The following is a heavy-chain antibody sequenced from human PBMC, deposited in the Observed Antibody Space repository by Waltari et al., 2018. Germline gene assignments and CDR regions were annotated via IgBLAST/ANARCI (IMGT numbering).Heavy chain of an antibody. D-gene: IGHD6-13*01. V-gene: IGHV4-31*03. Sequence: QVQLHESCPGLVEPSQTLSLTCSVSGASVGSGGYFWSWVRQPPGKGLEWFGHFYYPGLTYYNPSLKSRASISLDKSKNQFSLNLSSVTAADTAMYFCARLLGSSWYLNWFDPWGQGMLVTVAS. CDR2: FYYPGLT. J-gene: IGHJ5*02. CDR3: ARLLGSSWYLNWFDP. CDR1: GASVGSGGYF.